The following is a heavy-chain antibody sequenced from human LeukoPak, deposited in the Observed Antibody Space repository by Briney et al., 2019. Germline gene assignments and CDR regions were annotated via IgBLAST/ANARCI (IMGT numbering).Heavy chain of an antibody. CDR3: ARDSDYGVVVPAAREFDP. Sequence: GASVKVSCKASGYTFTSYGISWVRQAPGQGLEWMGWISAYNGNTNYAQKLQGRVTMTTDTSTSTAHMELRSLRSDDTAVYYCARDSDYGVVVPAAREFDPWGQGTLVAVSS. CDR1: GYTFTSYG. V-gene: IGHV1-18*01. D-gene: IGHD2-2*01. CDR2: ISAYNGNT. J-gene: IGHJ5*02.